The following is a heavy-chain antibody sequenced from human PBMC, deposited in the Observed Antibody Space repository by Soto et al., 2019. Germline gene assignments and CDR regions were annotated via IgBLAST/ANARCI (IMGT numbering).Heavy chain of an antibody. CDR2: IYRTGST. CDR3: ASRDPGTSVDY. V-gene: IGHV4-4*02. J-gene: IGHJ4*02. D-gene: IGHD1-7*01. Sequence: KPSETLSLTCAVSGGAFPSNNWWTWVRQPPGQGLEWIGEIYRTGSTNYNPSLKSRVTISLDKSENQFSLKVTSLTAADTAVYYCASRDPGTSVDYWGQGTLVTVSS. CDR1: GGAFPSNNW.